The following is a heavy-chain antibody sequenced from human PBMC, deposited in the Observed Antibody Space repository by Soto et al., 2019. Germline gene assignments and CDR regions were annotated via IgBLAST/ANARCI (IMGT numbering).Heavy chain of an antibody. Sequence: QVQLVESGGGVVQPGRSLRLSCAASGFIFNTYDMHWVRQAPGKGLEWVAVISYDGSNKYYAGSVKGRLTISRDNSKKRLYLQMNSLRPEDTAVYYCAKGQHCSSTSCYFYYYGMDVWGQGTKVAVSS. V-gene: IGHV3-30*18. CDR1: GFIFNTYD. CDR2: ISYDGSNK. D-gene: IGHD2-2*01. CDR3: AKGQHCSSTSCYFYYYGMDV. J-gene: IGHJ6*02.